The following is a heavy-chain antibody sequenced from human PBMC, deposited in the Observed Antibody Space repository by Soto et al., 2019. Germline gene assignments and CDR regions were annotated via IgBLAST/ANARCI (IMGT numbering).Heavy chain of an antibody. CDR2: IYHSGRT. Sequence: QVQLQESGPGLVKPSGTLSLTCAVSGGSINSSNWWTWVRQPPGQGLEWIGEIYHSGRTNYKPSLKGLVTVSIVTSENQFSLQLASVPCAGTAVYYCAGYYGSGSYYLDWFDPWGQGSLVTVSS. D-gene: IGHD3-10*01. CDR3: AGYYGSGSYYLDWFDP. J-gene: IGHJ5*02. CDR1: GGSINSSNW. V-gene: IGHV4-4*02.